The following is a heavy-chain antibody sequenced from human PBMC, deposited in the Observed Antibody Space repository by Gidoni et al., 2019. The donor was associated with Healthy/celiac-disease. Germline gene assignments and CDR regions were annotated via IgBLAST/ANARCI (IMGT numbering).Heavy chain of an antibody. CDR2: ISGSGGST. CDR1: GFTFSSYA. Sequence: EVQLVESGGGLVQPGGSLRLSCAASGFTFSSYAMSWVRQAPGKGLEWVSAISGSGGSTYYADSVKGRFTISRDNSKNTLYLQMNSLRAEDTAVYYCAKDGKIAVAGPYYFDYWGQGTLVTVSS. CDR3: AKDGKIAVAGPYYFDY. D-gene: IGHD6-19*01. J-gene: IGHJ4*02. V-gene: IGHV3-23*04.